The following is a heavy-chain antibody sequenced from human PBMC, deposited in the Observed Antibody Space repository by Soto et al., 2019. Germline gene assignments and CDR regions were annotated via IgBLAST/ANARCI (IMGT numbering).Heavy chain of an antibody. J-gene: IGHJ4*02. CDR3: TRRYGGNFDY. Sequence: PSETLSLTCVVDGGYFSGYYWTWIRQPPGKGLEWIGEIHHTGTTNYSPSLKSRVTISLDTSKNQFSLQLSSVTAADTAVYYCTRRYGGNFDYWGQGTLVTVSS. D-gene: IGHD4-17*01. CDR2: IHHTGTT. CDR1: GGYFSGYY. V-gene: IGHV4-34*01.